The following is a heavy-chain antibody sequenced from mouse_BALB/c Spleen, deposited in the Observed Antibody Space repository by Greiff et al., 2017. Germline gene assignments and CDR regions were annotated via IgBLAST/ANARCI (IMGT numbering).Heavy chain of an antibody. CDR2: ISSGGSYT. D-gene: IGHD4-1*01. CDR1: GFTFSSYT. V-gene: IGHV5-6-4*01. J-gene: IGHJ2*01. CDR3: TRDGNWDY. Sequence: EVQRVESGGGLVKPGGSLKLSCAASGFTFSSYTMSWVRQTPEKRLEWVATISSGGSYTYYPDSVKGRFTISRDNAKNTLYLQMSSLKSEDTAMYYCTRDGNWDYWGQGTTLTVSS.